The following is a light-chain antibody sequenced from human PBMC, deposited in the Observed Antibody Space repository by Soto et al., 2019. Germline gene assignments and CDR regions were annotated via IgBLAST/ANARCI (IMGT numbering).Light chain of an antibody. CDR2: DVS. J-gene: IGLJ1*01. CDR1: SSDVGGYNY. CDR3: SSYTSSSTLLYV. Sequence: QSALTQPASVSGSLGQSITISCTGTSSDVGGYNYVSWYQQHPGKPPKLMIYDVSNRPSGVSNRFSGSKSGNTASLTISGLQAEDEADYYCSSYTSSSTLLYVFGTGTKLTVL. V-gene: IGLV2-14*01.